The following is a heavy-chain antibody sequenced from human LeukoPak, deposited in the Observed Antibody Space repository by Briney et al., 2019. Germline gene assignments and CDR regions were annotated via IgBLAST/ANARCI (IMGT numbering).Heavy chain of an antibody. V-gene: IGHV3-21*01. CDR2: ISRSSSCI. D-gene: IGHD6-19*01. CDR1: GFTFSSYS. J-gene: IGHJ6*03. CDR3: ASYVDVDGTDHHYYMDF. Sequence: GGSLRLSCAASGFTFSSYSMNWVRQAPGKGLEWVSSISRSSSCIDYADSVKGRFTISRDNAKNSLYLQMNSLRAEDTAVYYCASYVDVDGTDHHYYMDFWGKGTTVTVSS.